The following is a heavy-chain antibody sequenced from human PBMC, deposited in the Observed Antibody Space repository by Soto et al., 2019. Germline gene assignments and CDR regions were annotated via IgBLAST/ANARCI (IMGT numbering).Heavy chain of an antibody. D-gene: IGHD2-2*01. J-gene: IGHJ6*02. CDR3: ASREGYCSSTSCYYYYGMDV. CDR1: GGTFSSYA. Sequence: QAQLVQSGAEVKKPGSSVKVSCKASGGTFSSYAISWVRQAPGQGLEWMGGIIPIFGTANYAQKFQGRVTITADESTSTAYMELSSLRSEDTAVYYCASREGYCSSTSCYYYYGMDVWGQGTTVTVSS. CDR2: IIPIFGTA. V-gene: IGHV1-69*01.